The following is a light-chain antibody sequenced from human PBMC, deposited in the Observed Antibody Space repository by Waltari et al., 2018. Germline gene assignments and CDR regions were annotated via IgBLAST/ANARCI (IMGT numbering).Light chain of an antibody. J-gene: IGKJ4*01. V-gene: IGKV3-20*01. CDR3: QQYDGSSVT. CDR1: QTISGSW. CDR2: GAS. Sequence: EIVLTQSPGSLSLSPGERATLSCRASQTISGSWLTWYQQKPGQAPRLLIYGASSRATAIPDRFSGSGSGTDFTLTISRLESEDFAVYYCQQYDGSSVTFGGGTKVEIK.